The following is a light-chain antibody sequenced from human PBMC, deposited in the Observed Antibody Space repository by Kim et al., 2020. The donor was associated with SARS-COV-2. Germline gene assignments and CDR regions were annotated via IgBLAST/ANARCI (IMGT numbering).Light chain of an antibody. CDR1: EGIDSW. CDR3: QHSWT. CDR2: KAS. J-gene: IGKJ1*01. V-gene: IGKV1-5*03. Sequence: SGLAAFVGDRVTITCRASEGIDSWMAWYQQKPGKAPKLLIYKASNLHSGGPTRFSGSGSGTEFTLTISSLQPDDSATYYCQHSWTFGQGTKVDIK.